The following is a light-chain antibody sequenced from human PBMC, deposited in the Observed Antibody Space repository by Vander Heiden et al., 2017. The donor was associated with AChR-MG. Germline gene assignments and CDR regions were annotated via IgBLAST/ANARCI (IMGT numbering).Light chain of an antibody. V-gene: IGLV3-21*02. CDR2: DDS. CDR1: NLGSKS. Sequence: SYALTQPPSVSVAPGQTAKITCGGNNLGSKSVHWYQQKAGQAPVMVVYDDSNRTSGIPERFSGSNSGNTATLAVSRVEAGDEADFYCQVWDGDSDQWVFGGGTKLTVL. J-gene: IGLJ3*02. CDR3: QVWDGDSDQWV.